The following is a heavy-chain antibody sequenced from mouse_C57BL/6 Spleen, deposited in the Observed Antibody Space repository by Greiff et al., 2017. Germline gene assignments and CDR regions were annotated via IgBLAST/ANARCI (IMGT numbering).Heavy chain of an antibody. V-gene: IGHV1-80*01. CDR1: GYAFSSSW. J-gene: IGHJ2*01. CDR2: IYPGDGDT. CDR3: ARCYYGSSSYYFDY. Sequence: VQLQQSGAELVKPGASVKISCKASGYAFSSSWMNWVKQRPGKGLEWIGQIYPGDGDTNYNGKFKGKATLTADKSSSTAYMQLSSLTSEDSAVYFCARCYYGSSSYYFDYWGQGTTLTVSS. D-gene: IGHD1-1*01.